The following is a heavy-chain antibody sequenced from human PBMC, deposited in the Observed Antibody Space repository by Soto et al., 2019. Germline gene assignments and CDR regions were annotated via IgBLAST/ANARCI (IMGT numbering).Heavy chain of an antibody. CDR2: ISYDSSTK. V-gene: IGHV3-30*03. CDR1: GFTFNSYA. J-gene: IGHJ4*02. D-gene: IGHD5-18*01. CDR3: ATNSYGYVSKYYFAY. Sequence: QVKLVESGGGVVQPGRSLRLSCAASGFTFNSYAMHWVRQAPGKGLEWVAVISYDSSTKYYADSVKGRFTISRDNSKHTLYLQMTSLRAEDTAVYYCATNSYGYVSKYYFAYWGQGTLVTVSA.